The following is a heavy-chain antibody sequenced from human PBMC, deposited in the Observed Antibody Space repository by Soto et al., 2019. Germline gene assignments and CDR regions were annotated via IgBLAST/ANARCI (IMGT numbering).Heavy chain of an antibody. CDR3: ATALMGSSLGFSCDSGLYGMDV. D-gene: IGHD2-15*01. CDR2: ISHGGNT. CDR1: GDSISSRNW. V-gene: IGHV4-4*02. J-gene: IGHJ6*02. Sequence: QVQLQESGPGLVKPSGTLSLTCAVSGDSISSRNWWNWVRQPPGKGLEWIGQISHGGNTNYNPSLPSRLTTSLDRPNPPLSLNLRSVPAASTAVYYCATALMGSSLGFSCDSGLYGMDVWGQGTTVTVSS.